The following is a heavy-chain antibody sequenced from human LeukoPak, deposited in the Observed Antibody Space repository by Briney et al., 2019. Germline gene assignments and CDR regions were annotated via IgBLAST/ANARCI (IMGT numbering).Heavy chain of an antibody. J-gene: IGHJ4*02. D-gene: IGHD5-12*01. CDR1: GFTFSSDA. Sequence: GGSLRLSCAASGFTFSSDAMSWVRQAPGKGLEWVSAISGSGGSTYYADSVKGRFTISRDNSKNTLYLQMNSLRAEDTAVYYCAKARRDGYNGEFDYWGQGTLVTVSS. V-gene: IGHV3-23*01. CDR2: ISGSGGST. CDR3: AKARRDGYNGEFDY.